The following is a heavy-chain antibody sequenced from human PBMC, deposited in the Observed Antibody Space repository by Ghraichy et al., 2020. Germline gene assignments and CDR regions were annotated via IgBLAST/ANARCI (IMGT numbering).Heavy chain of an antibody. CDR3: ARVRSSWHYYFDY. CDR2: ISSSASII. D-gene: IGHD6-13*01. V-gene: IGHV3-11*01. J-gene: IGHJ4*02. Sequence: GGSLRLSCAASGFRFTDHYMSWVRQAPGKGLEWVSYISSSASIIYYADSVKGRFTISRDNAKTSLYLHMNSLRAEDTAVYYCARVRSSWHYYFDYWGQGTLVTVSS. CDR1: GFRFTDHY.